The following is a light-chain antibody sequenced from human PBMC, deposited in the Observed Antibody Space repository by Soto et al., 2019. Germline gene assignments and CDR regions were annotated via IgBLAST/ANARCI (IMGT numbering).Light chain of an antibody. Sequence: IVLTQSPGTLYLSPGERVTLSCGASQSVTTRLAWYQHKPGQAPTLLMSGASNRASGVPVRFSGSGSGTDFTLTITRLEHEDFALYYCQQYGGSTITFGLGTRLEI. CDR2: GAS. V-gene: IGKV3-20*01. J-gene: IGKJ5*01. CDR3: QQYGGSTIT. CDR1: QSVTTR.